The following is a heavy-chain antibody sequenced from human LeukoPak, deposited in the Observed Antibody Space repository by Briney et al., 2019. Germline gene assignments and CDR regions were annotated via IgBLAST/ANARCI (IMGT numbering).Heavy chain of an antibody. J-gene: IGHJ4*02. Sequence: GVSWTLCCTASGLALSTYCMVGVRQTTGKGLEWVSYISGSSRTMYYADSVKGRFTISRDNVKKSLYLQMNSLRAEDTAVYYCARDLGLYDYGGNIDYWGQGTLVTVSS. V-gene: IGHV3-48*04. CDR1: GLALSTYC. CDR2: ISGSSRTM. D-gene: IGHD4-23*01. CDR3: ARDLGLYDYGGNIDY.